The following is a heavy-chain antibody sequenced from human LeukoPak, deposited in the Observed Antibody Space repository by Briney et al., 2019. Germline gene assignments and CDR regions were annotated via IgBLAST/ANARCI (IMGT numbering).Heavy chain of an antibody. D-gene: IGHD2-2*03. CDR3: ARLLRVGYCSTTTCNWFDP. CDR2: IYYSGST. CDR1: GGSISGSSYY. V-gene: IGHV4-39*07. Sequence: SSETLSLTCTASGGSISGSSYYWGWIRQPPGKGLEWIGSIYYSGSTYYSPSLKSRVTISVDTSKNQFSLKLSSVTAADTAVYYCARLLRVGYCSTTTCNWFDPWGQGTLVTVSS. J-gene: IGHJ5*02.